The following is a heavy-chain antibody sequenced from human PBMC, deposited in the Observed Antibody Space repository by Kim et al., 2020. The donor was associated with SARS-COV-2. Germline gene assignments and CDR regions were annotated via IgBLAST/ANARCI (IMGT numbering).Heavy chain of an antibody. D-gene: IGHD2-2*01. Sequence: GGSLRLSCTASGFIFGDYAMHWVRQGPGKGLEWVSGIHWDSGRIGYADSVKGRFTISRDNAKKSLYLQMNSLRFEDTALYYCAKDFGRCSSARCDHNFYYYMDVWGKGTTVTVSS. CDR1: GFIFGDYA. V-gene: IGHV3-9*01. CDR2: IHWDSGRI. J-gene: IGHJ6*03. CDR3: AKDFGRCSSARCDHNFYYYMDV.